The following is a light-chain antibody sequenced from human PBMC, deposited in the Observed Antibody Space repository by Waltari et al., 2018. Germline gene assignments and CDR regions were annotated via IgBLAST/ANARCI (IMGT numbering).Light chain of an antibody. Sequence: DIQMTQSTSSLSASVGDRVTITCQASQDISNYLKWYQQKAGNAPKLLIYDASNLETGVPSRFSGGGSGTHFTFTLSSLQPEDIATYYCQHYDNLPPPSYTFGQGTKLEIK. V-gene: IGKV1-33*01. CDR2: DAS. CDR1: QDISNY. J-gene: IGKJ2*01. CDR3: QHYDNLPPPSYT.